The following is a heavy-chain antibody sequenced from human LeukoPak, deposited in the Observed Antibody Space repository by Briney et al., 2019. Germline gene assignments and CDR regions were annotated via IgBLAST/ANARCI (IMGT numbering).Heavy chain of an antibody. CDR3: ARGVVRGGTNFDY. CDR2: AYYRSKWYI. V-gene: IGHV6-1*01. D-gene: IGHD3-10*01. J-gene: IGHJ4*02. CDR1: GDSVSGSPAV. Sequence: SQTLSLTCAISGDSVSGSPAVWNWIRQSPSRGLEWLGRAYYRSKWYIDYAVSVKGRITITPDTSKNQFSLQLNSVTPEDKAVYYCARGVVRGGTNFDYWGQGTLVTVSS.